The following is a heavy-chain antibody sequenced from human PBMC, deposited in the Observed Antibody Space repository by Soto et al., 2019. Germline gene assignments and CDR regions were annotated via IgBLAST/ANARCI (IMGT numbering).Heavy chain of an antibody. CDR3: AHRDTSGYYTKTFDL. CDR1: GFSLSGNSVG. CDR2: IYGNDDK. Sequence: QITLKESGPALVNPTQTLTLTCSFSGFSLSGNSVGVGWIRQPPGNALEWLTLIYGNDDKRYSPSLKSRLTLITSNSKNQVVLTMTNMHPVDTATYYCAHRDTSGYYTKTFDLWGQGTLVTVSS. D-gene: IGHD3-22*01. J-gene: IGHJ4*02. V-gene: IGHV2-5*01.